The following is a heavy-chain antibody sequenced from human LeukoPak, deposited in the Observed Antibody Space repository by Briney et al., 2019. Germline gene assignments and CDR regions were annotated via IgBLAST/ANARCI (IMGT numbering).Heavy chain of an antibody. V-gene: IGHV3-30*03. CDR1: GFTFSSYG. J-gene: IGHJ6*03. CDR2: ISYDGSNK. CDR3: ATSQGEYYYYYMDV. Sequence: GRSLRLSCAASGFTFSSYGMHWVRQAPGKGLEWGAVISYDGSNKYYADSVKGRFTISRDNSKNTLYLQMNSLRAEDTAVYYCATSQGEYYYYYMDVWGKGTTVTVSS.